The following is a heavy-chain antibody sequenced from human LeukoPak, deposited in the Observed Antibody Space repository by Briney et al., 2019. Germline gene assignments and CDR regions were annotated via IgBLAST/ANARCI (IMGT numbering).Heavy chain of an antibody. V-gene: IGHV4-4*02. CDR3: ARYSPGGYDFWWFDP. D-gene: IGHD5-12*01. CDR2: IYHSGTT. J-gene: IGHJ5*02. CDR1: GGSISSSNW. Sequence: PSETLSLTFAVSGGSISSSNWWSGIRQPPGKSLEGIGDIYHSGTTNYNPSLKSRVTISVGKSKTQLSLTLGSVPAPDTAVYYCARYSPGGYDFWWFDPWGKGTVVTVSS.